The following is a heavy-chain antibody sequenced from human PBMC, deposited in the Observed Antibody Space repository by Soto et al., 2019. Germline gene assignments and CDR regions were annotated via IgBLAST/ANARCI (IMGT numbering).Heavy chain of an antibody. Sequence: SQTLSLTCAISGDSVSSNSAAWNWIRQSPSRGLEWLGRTYYRSKWYNDYAVSVKSRITSNPDTSKNQFSLQLNSVTPEDTAVYYCARDPAAAGTRDYYYGMDVWGQGTTVTVSS. CDR3: ARDPAAAGTRDYYYGMDV. J-gene: IGHJ6*02. D-gene: IGHD6-13*01. CDR2: TYYRSKWYN. CDR1: GDSVSSNSAA. V-gene: IGHV6-1*01.